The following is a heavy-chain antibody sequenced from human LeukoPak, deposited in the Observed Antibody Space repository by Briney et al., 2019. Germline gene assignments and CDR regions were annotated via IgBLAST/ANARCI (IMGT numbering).Heavy chain of an antibody. CDR1: GFTFSSYA. J-gene: IGHJ6*03. V-gene: IGHV3-64*01. CDR2: ISSNGGST. CDR3: ARDFGGYGQNYYYMDV. Sequence: PGGSLRLSCAASGFTFSSYAMHWVRQAPGKGLEYVSAISSNGGSTYYANSVKGRFTISRDNSKNTLYLQMGSLRAEDMAVYYCARDFGGYGQNYYYMDVWGKGTTVTISS. D-gene: IGHD5-18*01.